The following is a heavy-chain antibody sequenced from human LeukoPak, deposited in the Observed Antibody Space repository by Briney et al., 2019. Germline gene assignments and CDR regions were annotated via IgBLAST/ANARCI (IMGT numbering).Heavy chain of an antibody. V-gene: IGHV4-39*07. Sequence: PSETLSLTCTVSGGSISSSRYYWVWIRQPPGKGLEWIGSIYYSGSTYYNPSLQSRVTISVDTSKNQFSLQLNSVTPEDTAVYYCAREAEITRFDYWGQGTLVTVSS. D-gene: IGHD5-24*01. CDR1: GGSISSSRYY. J-gene: IGHJ4*02. CDR3: AREAEITRFDY. CDR2: IYYSGST.